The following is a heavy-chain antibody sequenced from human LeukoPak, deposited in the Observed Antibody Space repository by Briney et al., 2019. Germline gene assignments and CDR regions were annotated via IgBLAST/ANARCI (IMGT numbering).Heavy chain of an antibody. Sequence: PGGSLRLSCAASGFTFSSYSMNWVRQAPGKGLEWVSYISSSGSIIYYADSVEGRFTISRDNAKNSLYLQMNSLRDEDTAVYYCARESFEATEEVDYWGQGTLVTVSS. V-gene: IGHV3-48*02. CDR2: ISSSGSII. J-gene: IGHJ4*02. CDR1: GFTFSSYS. D-gene: IGHD5-24*01. CDR3: ARESFEATEEVDY.